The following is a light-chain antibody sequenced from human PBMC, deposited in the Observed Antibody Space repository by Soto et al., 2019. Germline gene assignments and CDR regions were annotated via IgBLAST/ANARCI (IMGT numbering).Light chain of an antibody. CDR3: QQSYTTPLN. V-gene: IGKV1-12*01. Sequence: DIQMTQSPASVSASVGDRVTITFLASQGITNWLAWYQQKPGKAPKLLIYAASGLPSGVPSRFSGSGSGTYFTLTISSLQPEDLATYYCQQSYTTPLNFGGGTKVDIK. CDR2: AAS. J-gene: IGKJ4*01. CDR1: QGITNW.